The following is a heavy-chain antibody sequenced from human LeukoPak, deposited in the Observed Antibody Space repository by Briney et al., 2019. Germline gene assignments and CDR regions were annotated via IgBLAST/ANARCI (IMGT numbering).Heavy chain of an antibody. D-gene: IGHD2-15*01. CDR3: ARVSRGGSCYLRY. CDR2: IKQDGSEK. Sequence: GGSLRLSCAASGFTFSSYWMSRVRQAPGKGLEWVANIKQDGSEKYYVDSVKGRFTISRDNAKNSLYLQMNSVRAEDTAVYYCARVSRGGSCYLRYWGQGTLVTVSS. CDR1: GFTFSSYW. J-gene: IGHJ4*02. V-gene: IGHV3-7*01.